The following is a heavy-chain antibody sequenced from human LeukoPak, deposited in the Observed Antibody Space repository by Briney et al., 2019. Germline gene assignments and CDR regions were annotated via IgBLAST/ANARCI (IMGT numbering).Heavy chain of an antibody. Sequence: GGSLRLSCAASGFTVTSNYMSWVRQAPGKGLEWVSSISSSSSYIYYADSVKGRFTISRDNAKNSLYLRMNSLTAEDTAVYYCARDPCCCGGDCYSVLDYWGQGTLVTVSS. CDR2: ISSSSSYI. CDR3: ARDPCCCGGDCYSVLDY. D-gene: IGHD2-21*02. CDR1: GFTVTSNY. J-gene: IGHJ4*02. V-gene: IGHV3-21*01.